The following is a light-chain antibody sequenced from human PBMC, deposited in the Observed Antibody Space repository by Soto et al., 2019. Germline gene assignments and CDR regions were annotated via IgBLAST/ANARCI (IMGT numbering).Light chain of an antibody. CDR2: EIN. J-gene: IGLJ1*01. CDR1: SSDVGRYIY. CDR3: SSFAGSNNFPYV. V-gene: IGLV2-8*01. Sequence: SVLTQPPSASGSPGQSVTLSCPGTSSDVGRYIYVSWYQQHPGKAPKLMIYEINKRPSGVPDRFSGSKSGNTASLTVSGLQAEDEADYYCSSFAGSNNFPYVFGTGTKV.